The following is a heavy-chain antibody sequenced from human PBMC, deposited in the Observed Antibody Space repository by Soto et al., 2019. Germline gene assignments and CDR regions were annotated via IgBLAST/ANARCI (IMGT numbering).Heavy chain of an antibody. Sequence: GGSLRLSCVASGFTFEDQATHWVRQAPGKGLEWVSGISWKGDRVGYADSVKGRFTISRDNAKNSLVLQMNSLRAEDTAFYFCVRDTYYDFWSGPGGPFDLWGPGTMVTVSS. V-gene: IGHV3-9*01. CDR2: ISWKGDRV. D-gene: IGHD3-3*01. CDR3: VRDTYYDFWSGPGGPFDL. CDR1: GFTFEDQA. J-gene: IGHJ3*01.